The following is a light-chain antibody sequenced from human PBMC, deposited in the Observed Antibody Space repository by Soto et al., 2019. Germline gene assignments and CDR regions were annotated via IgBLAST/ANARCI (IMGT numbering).Light chain of an antibody. CDR3: SSYTGSNTLVV. CDR1: SSDVGGYDS. CDR2: EVT. Sequence: QSALTQPASVSGSPGQSITISCTGTSSDVGGYDSVSWYQQHPGKAPKLMIYEVTNRPSGVSNRFSGSKSGSTASLTISGRQDEDEADYYCSSYTGSNTLVVFGGGTKVTVL. V-gene: IGLV2-14*01. J-gene: IGLJ3*02.